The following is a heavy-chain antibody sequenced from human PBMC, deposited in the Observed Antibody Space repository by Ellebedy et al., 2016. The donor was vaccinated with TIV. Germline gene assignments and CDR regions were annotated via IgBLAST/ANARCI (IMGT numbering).Heavy chain of an antibody. CDR3: ARGHPSDPYYFDY. Sequence: SETLSLTXTVSGGSVSRSNYYWGWIRQRPGKGPEWIGNIYHTGTTFYNPSLKSRVTISVDTSKTQFSLKLSSVTAADTAVYFCARGHPSDPYYFDYWGQGTLVTVSS. J-gene: IGHJ4*02. D-gene: IGHD2-21*02. CDR2: IYHTGTT. V-gene: IGHV4-39*07. CDR1: GGSVSRSNYY.